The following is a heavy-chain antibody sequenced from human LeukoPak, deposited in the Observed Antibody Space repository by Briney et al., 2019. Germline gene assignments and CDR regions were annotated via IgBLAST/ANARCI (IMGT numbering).Heavy chain of an antibody. D-gene: IGHD6-13*01. J-gene: IGHJ5*02. CDR1: GYTFTSYA. V-gene: IGHV7-4-1*02. CDR2: INTNTGNP. CDR3: ARSSPPNNWFDP. Sequence: ASVKVSCKASGYTFTSYAMNWVRQAPGQGLEWMGWINTNTGNPTYAQGFTGRFVFSLDTPVSTAYLQISSLKAEDTAVYYCARSSPPNNWFDPWGQGTLVTVSS.